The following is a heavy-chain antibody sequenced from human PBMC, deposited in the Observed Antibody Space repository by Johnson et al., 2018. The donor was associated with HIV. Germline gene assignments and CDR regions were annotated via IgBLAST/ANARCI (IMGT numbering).Heavy chain of an antibody. Sequence: VQLVESGGGVVQPGRSLRLSCAASGFTFSSYAMHWVRQAPGKGLEWVAVISYDGSNKYYADSVKGRFTISRDNSKNTLYLQMNSLRAEDTAVYYCAKDGGGWSYSLDVWGQGTMVSVSS. CDR2: ISYDGSNK. V-gene: IGHV3-30*04. CDR1: GFTFSSYA. J-gene: IGHJ3*01. CDR3: AKDGGGWSYSLDV. D-gene: IGHD3-16*01.